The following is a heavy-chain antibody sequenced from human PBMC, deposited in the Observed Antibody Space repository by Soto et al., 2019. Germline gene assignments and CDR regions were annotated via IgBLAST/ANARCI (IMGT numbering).Heavy chain of an antibody. D-gene: IGHD3-10*01. J-gene: IGHJ4*02. CDR2: ISGGGDTT. Sequence: EVQLLESGGGLVQPGGSLRLSCAASGFTFNNYAMTWVRQAPGKGLEWVSAISGGGDTTSYADSVKGRFTVSRDGSKNTLYRQMSSLRAEDTALYYCAKGRGGSGSLTPRVEFWGQGTLVTVSS. V-gene: IGHV3-23*01. CDR1: GFTFNNYA. CDR3: AKGRGGSGSLTPRVEF.